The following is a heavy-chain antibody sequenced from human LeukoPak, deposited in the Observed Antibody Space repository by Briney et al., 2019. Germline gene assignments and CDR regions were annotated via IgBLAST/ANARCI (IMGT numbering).Heavy chain of an antibody. J-gene: IGHJ4*02. V-gene: IGHV4-39*07. D-gene: IGHD5-24*01. CDR3: ASHSEKGSPANFDY. CDR1: GGSISSSSYY. Sequence: PSETLSLTCTVSGGSISSSSYYWGWIRQPPGKGLEWIGSIYYSGSTYYNPSLKSRVTISVDTSKNQFSLKLSSVTAADTAVYYCASHSEKGSPANFDYWGQGTLVTVSS. CDR2: IYYSGST.